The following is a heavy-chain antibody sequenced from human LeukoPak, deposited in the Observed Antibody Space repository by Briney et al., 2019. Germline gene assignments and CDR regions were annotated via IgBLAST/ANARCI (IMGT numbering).Heavy chain of an antibody. Sequence: PTETLSLTCAVYGGSITGYYWSWIRQTPGRGLEWVGEIHYTGATSYNPSLKSRATISTDTSKNQFSLRLSSVTAADTAVYYCARGNILTGYCFDFWGQGALVTVSS. V-gene: IGHV4-34*01. CDR1: GGSITGYY. CDR3: ARGNILTGYCFDF. D-gene: IGHD3-9*01. J-gene: IGHJ4*02. CDR2: IHYTGAT.